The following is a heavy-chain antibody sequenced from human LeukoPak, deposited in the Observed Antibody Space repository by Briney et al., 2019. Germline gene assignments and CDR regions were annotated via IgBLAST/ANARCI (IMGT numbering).Heavy chain of an antibody. CDR3: ARRALLYYDILTGYYPDAFDI. J-gene: IGHJ3*02. D-gene: IGHD3-9*01. CDR2: IYPGDSDT. Sequence: GESLKISCKGSGYSFTSYWIGWVRQMPGKGLEWMGIIYPGDSDTRYSPSFQGQVTISADKSISTAYLQWSSLKASDTAMYYCARRALLYYDILTGYYPDAFDIWGRGTMVTVPS. CDR1: GYSFTSYW. V-gene: IGHV5-51*01.